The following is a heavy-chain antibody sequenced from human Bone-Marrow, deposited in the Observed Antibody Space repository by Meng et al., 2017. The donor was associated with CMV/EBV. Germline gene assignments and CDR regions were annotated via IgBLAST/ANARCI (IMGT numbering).Heavy chain of an antibody. J-gene: IGHJ4*02. CDR2: INPNSGGT. CDR3: ARDSSGWPLIDY. D-gene: IGHD6-19*01. Sequence: ASLKVSCKASGYTFTGYYMHWVRQAPGQGLEWMGWINPNSGGTNYAQKFQGRVTMTRDTSISTAYMELSRLRSDDTAVYYCARDSSGWPLIDYWGQGTLVTVSS. V-gene: IGHV1-2*02. CDR1: GYTFTGYY.